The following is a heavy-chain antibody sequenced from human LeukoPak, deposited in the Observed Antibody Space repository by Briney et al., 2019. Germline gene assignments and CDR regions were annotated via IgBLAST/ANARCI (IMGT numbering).Heavy chain of an antibody. V-gene: IGHV4-34*01. CDR3: AGSYDSSGWHYFDY. Sequence: SETLSLACAVYGVSFSGYYWSWIRQPPGKGLEWIGEINHSGSTNYNPSLKSRVTISVDTSKNQFSLKLSSVTAADTAVYYCAGSYDSSGWHYFDYWGQGTLVTVSS. CDR1: GVSFSGYY. D-gene: IGHD3-22*01. J-gene: IGHJ4*02. CDR2: INHSGST.